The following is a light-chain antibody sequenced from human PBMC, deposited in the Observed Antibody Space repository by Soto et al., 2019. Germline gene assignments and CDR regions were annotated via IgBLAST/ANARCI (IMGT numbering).Light chain of an antibody. CDR1: SSDVGGYNY. V-gene: IGLV2-14*01. Sequence: QSALTQPASVFGSPGQSITISCTGTSSDVGGYNYVSWYQQHPGKAPKLMIYDVSNRPSGVSNRFSGSKSGNTASLTISGLQAVDEADYYCSSYTSSSTVVFGGGTQLTVL. J-gene: IGLJ2*01. CDR3: SSYTSSSTVV. CDR2: DVS.